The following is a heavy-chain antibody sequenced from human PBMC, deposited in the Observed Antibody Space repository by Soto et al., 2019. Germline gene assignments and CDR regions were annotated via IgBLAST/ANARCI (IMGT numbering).Heavy chain of an antibody. J-gene: IGHJ1*01. CDR1: GFTFSNFD. CDR3: ATGTAAPAQ. V-gene: IGHV3-23*01. CDR2: ISTSGGTT. Sequence: EVQLLESGGGLVQPGGSLRLSCAASGFTFSNFDMSWVRQAPGKGLEWVSGISTSGGTTYYADSVKGRFTSSRDNSKNTLYLQMTSLRAEDTAVYYCATGTAAPAQWGQVTMVTVSS. D-gene: IGHD6-13*01.